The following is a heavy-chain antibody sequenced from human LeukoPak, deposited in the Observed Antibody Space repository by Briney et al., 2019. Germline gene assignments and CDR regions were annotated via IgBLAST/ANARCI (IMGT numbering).Heavy chain of an antibody. V-gene: IGHV1-69*04. CDR1: GGTFSSYA. J-gene: IGHJ4*02. D-gene: IGHD2-2*02. CDR2: IIPILGIA. Sequence: GASVKVSCKASGGTFSSYAISWVRQAPGQGLEWMGRIIPILGIANYAQKFQGRVTITADKSTSTAYMELSSLRSEDTAVYYRARDYTRVGRGFDYWGQGTLVTVSS. CDR3: ARDYTRVGRGFDY.